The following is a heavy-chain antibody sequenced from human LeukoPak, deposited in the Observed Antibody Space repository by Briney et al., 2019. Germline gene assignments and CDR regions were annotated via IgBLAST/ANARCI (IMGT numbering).Heavy chain of an antibody. V-gene: IGHV1-46*01. J-gene: IGHJ5*02. Sequence: ASVKVSCKASGYTFTSYYMHWVRQAPGQGLEWMGIINPSGGSTSYAQKFQGGVTMTRDMSTSTVYMELSSLRSEDTAVYYCARDRNYGGNSGGGNWFDPWGQGTLVTVSS. CDR3: ARDRNYGGNSGGGNWFDP. CDR1: GYTFTSYY. D-gene: IGHD4-23*01. CDR2: INPSGGST.